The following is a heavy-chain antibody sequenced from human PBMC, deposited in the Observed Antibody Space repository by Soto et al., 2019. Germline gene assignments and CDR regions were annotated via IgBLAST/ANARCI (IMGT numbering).Heavy chain of an antibody. Sequence: PSETLSLTCTVSGGSISSSSYYWGWIRQPPGKGLEWIGSIYYSGSTYYNPSLKSRVTISVDTSKNQFSLKLSSVTAADTAVYYCARLPLEDYDFWSGYYGNWFDPWGQGTLVTVSS. J-gene: IGHJ5*02. CDR1: GGSISSSSYY. D-gene: IGHD3-3*01. CDR3: ARLPLEDYDFWSGYYGNWFDP. CDR2: IYYSGST. V-gene: IGHV4-39*01.